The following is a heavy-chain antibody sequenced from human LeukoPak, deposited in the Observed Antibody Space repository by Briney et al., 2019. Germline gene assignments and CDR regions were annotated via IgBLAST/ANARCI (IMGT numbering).Heavy chain of an antibody. V-gene: IGHV3-74*01. D-gene: IGHD3-9*01. J-gene: IGHJ6*03. Sequence: GGSLRLSCAASGFTFSSYWMHWVRQAPGKGLVWVSRINSDGGSTSYTDSVKGRFTISRDNAKNTLYLQMNSLRAEDTAVYYCARDCELRYFDWLGYYYYMDVWGKGTTVTVSS. CDR2: INSDGGST. CDR3: ARDCELRYFDWLGYYYYMDV. CDR1: GFTFSSYW.